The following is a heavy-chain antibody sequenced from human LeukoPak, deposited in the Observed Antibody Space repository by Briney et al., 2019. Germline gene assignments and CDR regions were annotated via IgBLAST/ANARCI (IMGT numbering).Heavy chain of an antibody. J-gene: IGHJ4*02. Sequence: GRSLRLSCAASGFTFSSYGMHWVRQAPGKGLEWVAVIWYDGSNKCYADSVKGRFTISRDNSKNTLYLQMNSLRAEDTAVYYCASGYSGSYVLGYWGQGTLVTVSS. CDR3: ASGYSGSYVLGY. CDR1: GFTFSSYG. V-gene: IGHV3-33*01. CDR2: IWYDGSNK. D-gene: IGHD1-26*01.